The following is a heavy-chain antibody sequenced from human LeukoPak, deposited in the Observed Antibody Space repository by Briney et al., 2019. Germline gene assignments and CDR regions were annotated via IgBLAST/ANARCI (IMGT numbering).Heavy chain of an antibody. CDR2: IKEDGSEQ. V-gene: IGHV3-7*01. D-gene: IGHD3-22*01. Sequence: GGSLRLSCAASAFTFSSYWMSWVRQAPGKGLEWVANIKEDGSEQYYVDSLKGRFTISRDNAKNSLYLQMNSLRAEDTAVYYCVRDSYSRDLDYWGQGTLVTVSS. J-gene: IGHJ4*02. CDR3: VRDSYSRDLDY. CDR1: AFTFSSYW.